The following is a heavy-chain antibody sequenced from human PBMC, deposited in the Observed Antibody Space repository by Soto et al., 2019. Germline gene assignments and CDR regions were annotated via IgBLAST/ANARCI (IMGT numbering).Heavy chain of an antibody. J-gene: IGHJ4*02. V-gene: IGHV1-18*01. CDR1: GYTFTSYG. D-gene: IGHD6-19*01. Sequence: ASVKVSCKASGYTFTSYGISWVRQAPGQGLEWMGWISAYNGNTNYAQKLQGRVTMTTDTSTSTAYMELRSLRSDDTAVYYCARDPETFPGSAEYSSGWSACDYWGQGTLVTVSS. CDR2: ISAYNGNT. CDR3: ARDPETFPGSAEYSSGWSACDY.